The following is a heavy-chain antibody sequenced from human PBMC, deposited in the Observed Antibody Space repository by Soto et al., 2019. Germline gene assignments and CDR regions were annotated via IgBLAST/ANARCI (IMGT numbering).Heavy chain of an antibody. V-gene: IGHV1-69*01. D-gene: IGHD1-26*01. CDR3: ARPYSTAWSIVGATRHYYYYGMDV. J-gene: IGHJ6*02. CDR2: IIPIFGTA. Sequence: QVQLVQSGAEVKKPGSSVKVSCKASGGTFRSYAISWVRQAPGQGLEWMGGIIPIFGTANYAQKFQGRVTITADESTSTAYMELSSLRSEDTAVYYCARPYSTAWSIVGATRHYYYYGMDVWGQGTTVTVSS. CDR1: GGTFRSYA.